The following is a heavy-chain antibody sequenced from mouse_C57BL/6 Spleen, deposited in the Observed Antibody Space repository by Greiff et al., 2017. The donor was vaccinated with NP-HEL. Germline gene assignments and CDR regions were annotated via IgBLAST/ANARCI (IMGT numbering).Heavy chain of an antibody. CDR3: ARTNGGLWYFDV. CDR1: GYAFSSYW. CDR2: IYPGDGDT. Sequence: QVQLQQSGAELVKPGASVKISCKASGYAFSSYWMNWVKQRPGKGLEWIGQIYPGDGDTNYNGKFKGKATLTADKSSSTAYMQLSSLTSEDSAVYFCARTNGGLWYFDVWGTGTTVTVSS. D-gene: IGHD3-3*01. J-gene: IGHJ1*03. V-gene: IGHV1-80*01.